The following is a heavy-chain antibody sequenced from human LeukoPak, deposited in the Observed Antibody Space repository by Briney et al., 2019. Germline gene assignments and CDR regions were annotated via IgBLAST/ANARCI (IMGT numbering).Heavy chain of an antibody. CDR3: ARDYCSSTSCLFDY. J-gene: IGHJ4*02. Sequence: ASVKVSCKASGYTFITYYIHWVRQAPGQGLEWMGIINPNGGTTSYAQKFQGRVTMTRDTSTSTVYMELSSLRSDDTAMYYCARDYCSSTSCLFDYWGQGTLVTVSS. CDR1: GYTFITYY. D-gene: IGHD2-2*01. CDR2: INPNGGTT. V-gene: IGHV1-46*01.